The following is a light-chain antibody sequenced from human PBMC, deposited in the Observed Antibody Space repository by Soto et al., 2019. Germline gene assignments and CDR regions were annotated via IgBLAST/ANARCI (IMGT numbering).Light chain of an antibody. Sequence: PGERATLSCRASQSVSSSNFAWYQQKPAQAPRLLIYGASRRAPGIPERFSGSGSGTDFTLTISRLEPEDFAVYYCQQYNNWPPITFGQGTRLEIK. J-gene: IGKJ5*01. CDR3: QQYNNWPPIT. CDR2: GAS. CDR1: QSVSSSN. V-gene: IGKV3-20*01.